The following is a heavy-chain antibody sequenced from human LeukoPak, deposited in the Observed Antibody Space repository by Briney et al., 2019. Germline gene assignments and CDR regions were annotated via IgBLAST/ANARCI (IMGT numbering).Heavy chain of an antibody. CDR2: INAGNGNT. V-gene: IGHV1-3*01. J-gene: IGHJ3*02. D-gene: IGHD4-17*01. CDR3: ARGGDYVPLDI. CDR1: GYTFTSYG. Sequence: GASVKVSCKASGYTFTSYGIGWVRQAPGQGLEWMGWINAGNGNTEYSQKFQGRVTITRDTSASTAYMELSSLRSEDTAVYYCARGGDYVPLDIWGQGTMVTVSS.